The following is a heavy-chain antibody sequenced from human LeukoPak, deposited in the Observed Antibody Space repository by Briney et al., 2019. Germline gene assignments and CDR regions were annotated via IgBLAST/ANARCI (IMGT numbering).Heavy chain of an antibody. Sequence: ASVKVSCKASGYTFTGYYMHWVRQAPGQGLEWMGWINPNSGDTNFAQKFQGRVTMTRDTSINTAYMELSSLTSDDTAVYYCARGGTVDGHWYFDLWGRGTQVTVSS. J-gene: IGHJ2*01. CDR2: INPNSGDT. CDR1: GYTFTGYY. CDR3: ARGGTVDGHWYFDL. V-gene: IGHV1-2*02. D-gene: IGHD6-19*01.